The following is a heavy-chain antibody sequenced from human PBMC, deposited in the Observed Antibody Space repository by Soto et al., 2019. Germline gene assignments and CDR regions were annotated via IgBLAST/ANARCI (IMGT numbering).Heavy chain of an antibody. CDR2: IGTYHGNT. CDR1: GYAFTSFG. Sequence: QVQLVQSGAEVKKPGASVKVSCKASGYAFTSFGITWVRQAPGQGLEWMGWIGTYHGNTNYAQKLQGRVTMTRDTATTTAHMELRSLTSDDTAVYYCARDRRVGASTDAYDIWCQGTRVSVSS. J-gene: IGHJ3*02. V-gene: IGHV1-18*01. CDR3: ARDRRVGASTDAYDI. D-gene: IGHD1-26*01.